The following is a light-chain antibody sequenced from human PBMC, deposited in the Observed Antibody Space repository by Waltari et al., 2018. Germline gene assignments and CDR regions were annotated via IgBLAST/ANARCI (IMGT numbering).Light chain of an antibody. CDR2: EVS. CDR3: SSYAGAAPRWV. V-gene: IGLV2-14*01. Sequence: QSALTQPASVSGSPGQSITISCTGTSRDVGGYNYVSWYQQHPDRAPKLMIYEVSSRPSGVSNRLSGSKSGNTAALTISRLQADDEAEYYCSSYAGAAPRWVFGGGTRLTVL. CDR1: SRDVGGYNY. J-gene: IGLJ3*02.